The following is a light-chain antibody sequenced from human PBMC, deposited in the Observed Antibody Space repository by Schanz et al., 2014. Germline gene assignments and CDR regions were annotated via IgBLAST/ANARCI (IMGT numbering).Light chain of an antibody. CDR2: GNS. V-gene: IGLV1-40*01. Sequence: QSVLTQPPSVSGAPGQRVTISCTGSSSNIGAGYDVHWYQQLPGTAPKLLIYGNSNRPSGVPDRFSGSKSGTSASLAITGLQAEDEADYYCQSYDSNLNTRVFGGGTKLTVL. CDR1: SSNIGAGYD. CDR3: QSYDSNLNTRV. J-gene: IGLJ3*02.